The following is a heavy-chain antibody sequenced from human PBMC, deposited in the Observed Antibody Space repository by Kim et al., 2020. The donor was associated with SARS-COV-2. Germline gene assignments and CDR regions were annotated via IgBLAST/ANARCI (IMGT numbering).Heavy chain of an antibody. CDR1: GFTFTGYA. J-gene: IGHJ4*02. D-gene: IGHD2-2*03. CDR2: IDGSDGTT. CDR3: MKGGWGWIWDH. Sequence: GGSLRLSCTTSGFTFTGYAMSWVRQAPGKGLEWVSSIDGSDGTTYYVDSVKGRFTISRDNSKNTLYLQMSNLGADDMAVYYCMKGGWGWIWDHWGQGTLV. V-gene: IGHV3-23*01.